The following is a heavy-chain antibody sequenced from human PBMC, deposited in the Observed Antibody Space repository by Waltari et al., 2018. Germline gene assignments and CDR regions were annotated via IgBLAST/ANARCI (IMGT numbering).Heavy chain of an antibody. V-gene: IGHV4-59*11. CDR1: GDSLSSLY. Sequence: QVQLQESGPGLVKPSETLSLTCTVSGDSLSSLYWSWIRQPPGKGLEWIGYIFYSGTTKYNPSLDNRVTMSTDTSKNQFSLNLSSVTAADTAVYYCARVNVLAGMDVWGQGTTVTVAS. J-gene: IGHJ6*02. CDR2: IFYSGTT. D-gene: IGHD2-15*01. CDR3: ARVNVLAGMDV.